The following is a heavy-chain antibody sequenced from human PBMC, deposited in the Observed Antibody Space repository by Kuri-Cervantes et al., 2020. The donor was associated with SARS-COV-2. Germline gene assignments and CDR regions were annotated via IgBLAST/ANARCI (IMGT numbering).Heavy chain of an antibody. Sequence: SETLSLTCTVSGGSISSYYWSWIRQPAGKGLEWIGRIYTSGSTNYNPSLKSRVTISVDTSKNQFSLKLSSVTAADTAVYYCARDLVVRGVREYGMDVWGQGTTVTVSS. CDR2: IYTSGST. CDR3: ARDLVVRGVREYGMDV. J-gene: IGHJ6*02. CDR1: GGSISSYY. D-gene: IGHD3-10*01. V-gene: IGHV4-4*07.